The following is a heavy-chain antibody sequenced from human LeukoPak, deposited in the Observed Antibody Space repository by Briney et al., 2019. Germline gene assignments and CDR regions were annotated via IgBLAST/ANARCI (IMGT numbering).Heavy chain of an antibody. V-gene: IGHV1-18*01. Sequence: GASVTVSCTASGYTFTIYGISWVRQAPGQGLEWMGWISAYNGNTNYAQKLQGRVTMTTDTSTSTAYVELRSLRSDDTAVYYCARDWASITMVRGAIRLFDYWGQGTLVTVSS. CDR2: ISAYNGNT. CDR3: ARDWASITMVRGAIRLFDY. CDR1: GYTFTIYG. J-gene: IGHJ4*02. D-gene: IGHD3-10*01.